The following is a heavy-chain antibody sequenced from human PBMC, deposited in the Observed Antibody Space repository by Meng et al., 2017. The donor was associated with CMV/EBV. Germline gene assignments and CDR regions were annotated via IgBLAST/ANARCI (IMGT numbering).Heavy chain of an antibody. J-gene: IGHJ4*02. CDR2: INHSGST. CDR3: ARVWDSGWDY. D-gene: IGHD3-22*01. Sequence: QVQLHQWGAGLCNPSETLSLTCAVYGGSFSGHYWSWIRQPPGRGLEWIGEINHSGSTNYNPSLKSRVTISVDTSKNQFSLKLSSVTAADTAVYYCARVWDSGWDYWGQGTLVTVSS. CDR1: GGSFSGHY. V-gene: IGHV4-34*01.